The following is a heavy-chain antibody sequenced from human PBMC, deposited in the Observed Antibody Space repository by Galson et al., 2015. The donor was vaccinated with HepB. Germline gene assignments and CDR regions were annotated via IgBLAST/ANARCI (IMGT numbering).Heavy chain of an antibody. V-gene: IGHV3-23*01. J-gene: IGHJ4*02. Sequence: SLRLSCAASGFSDNSHAMSWVRQAPGKGLEWVSAISHSGGKTYYADSVKGRFSISRDSSKNTLYLQMNSLRAEDTAVYYCANAPQGWYDSSGQYSGYFYYWGQGTLVTVSS. CDR3: ANAPQGWYDSSGQYSGYFYY. CDR1: GFSDNSHA. D-gene: IGHD3-22*01. CDR2: ISHSGGKT.